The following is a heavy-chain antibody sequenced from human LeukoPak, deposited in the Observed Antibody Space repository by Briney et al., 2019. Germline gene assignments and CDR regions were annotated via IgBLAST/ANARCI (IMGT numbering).Heavy chain of an antibody. CDR1: GGSISSSSYY. D-gene: IGHD3-10*01. CDR3: ARRVEVRGVITERLYYFDC. J-gene: IGHJ4*02. Sequence: SETLSLTCTVSGGSISSSSYYWGWIRQPPGKGLEWIADIYYSGSTYYNPSLKSRVTISVDTSKNQFSLKLSSVTAADTAVYYCARRVEVRGVITERLYYFDCWGQGTLVTVSS. V-gene: IGHV4-39*01. CDR2: IYYSGST.